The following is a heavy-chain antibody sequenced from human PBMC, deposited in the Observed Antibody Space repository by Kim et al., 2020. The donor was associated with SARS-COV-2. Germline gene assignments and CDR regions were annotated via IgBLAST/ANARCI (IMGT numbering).Heavy chain of an antibody. CDR3: AKALVRGVILIDC. Sequence: YADSVKGRFTISRDNSKNTLYLQMNSLRAEDTAVYYCAKALVRGVILIDCWGQGTLVTVSS. J-gene: IGHJ4*02. D-gene: IGHD3-10*01. V-gene: IGHV3-23*01.